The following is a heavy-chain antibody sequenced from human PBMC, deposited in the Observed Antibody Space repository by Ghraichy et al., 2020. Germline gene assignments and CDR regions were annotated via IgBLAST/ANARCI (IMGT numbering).Heavy chain of an antibody. CDR3: ARDRGLGYCDGGSCYSWAFDV. D-gene: IGHD2-15*01. V-gene: IGHV3-53*01. CDR2: IYSGDST. CDR1: GFSVGTNY. Sequence: GGSLRLSCAASGFSVGTNYMSWVRQAPGKGLEWVSIIYSGDSTYYADSVKGRFTISRDNSKNTLNLQMNSLRADDTAVYYCARDRGLGYCDGGSCYSWAFDVWGQGTMVTVSS. J-gene: IGHJ3*01.